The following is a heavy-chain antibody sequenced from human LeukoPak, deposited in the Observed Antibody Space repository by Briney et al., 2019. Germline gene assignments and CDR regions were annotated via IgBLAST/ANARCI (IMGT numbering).Heavy chain of an antibody. CDR2: IYYSGST. J-gene: IGHJ4*02. D-gene: IGHD4-23*01. CDR3: ARQLDYGGNDY. CDR1: GGSISSYY. Sequence: PSETLSLTCTVSGGSISSYYWSWIRQPPGKGLEWIGYIYYSGSTYYNPSLKSRVTISVDTSKNQFSLKLSSVTAADTAVYYCARQLDYGGNDYWGQGTLVTVSS. V-gene: IGHV4-59*08.